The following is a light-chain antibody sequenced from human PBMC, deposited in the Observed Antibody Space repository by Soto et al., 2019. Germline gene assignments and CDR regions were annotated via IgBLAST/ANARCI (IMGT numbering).Light chain of an antibody. CDR2: AAS. J-gene: IGKJ1*01. CDR3: QQSNIFPWT. Sequence: DIPMTQSPSSLSASVGERVTITCRASQNIYNYLNWYQQKPGKAPNLLIYAASSLQSGVPSRFSGSGSGTNFTLTISSLQLEDSAAYYCQQSNIFPWTFGQGTKVEIK. V-gene: IGKV1-39*01. CDR1: QNIYNY.